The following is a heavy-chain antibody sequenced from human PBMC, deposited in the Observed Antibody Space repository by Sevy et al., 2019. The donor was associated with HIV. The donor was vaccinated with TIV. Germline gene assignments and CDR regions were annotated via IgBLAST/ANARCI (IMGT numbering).Heavy chain of an antibody. J-gene: IGHJ4*02. CDR1: GFTVSSNY. Sequence: GGSLRLSCAASGFTVSSNYMSWVRQAPGKGLEWVSIIYSGGSTYYADSVKGRFTISRDIAKNTLHLQMNSLRVEDTAVYYCARDLEFYDYGDYGPAFMPDYWGQGTLVTVSS. CDR2: IYSGGST. D-gene: IGHD4-17*01. CDR3: ARDLEFYDYGDYGPAFMPDY. V-gene: IGHV3-53*01.